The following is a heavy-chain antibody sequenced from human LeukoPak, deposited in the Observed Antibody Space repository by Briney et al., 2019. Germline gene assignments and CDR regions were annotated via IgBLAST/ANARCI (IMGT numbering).Heavy chain of an antibody. CDR2: ISTNGGSI. J-gene: IGHJ4*02. V-gene: IGHV3-64*02. CDR3: ARDQEGFDY. Sequence: GGSLRLSCSASGFTLSSCAMHWVRQAPGKGLEYVSGISTNGGSIYYADSVKGRFTISRDNSKNMLYLQMTSLRAEDTAVYYCARDQEGFDYWGQGTLVTVSS. CDR1: GFTLSSCA.